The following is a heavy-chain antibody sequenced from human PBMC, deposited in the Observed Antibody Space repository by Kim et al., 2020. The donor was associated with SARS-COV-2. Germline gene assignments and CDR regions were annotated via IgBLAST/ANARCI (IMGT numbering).Heavy chain of an antibody. V-gene: IGHV4-31*03. CDR1: GGSISSGGYY. Sequence: SETLSLTCTVSGGSISSGGYYWCWIRQHPGKGLEWIGYIYYSGSTYYNPSLKSRVTISVDTSKNQFSLKLSSVTAADTAVYYCARDRGLRGSGSYEFDYWGQGTLVTVSS. CDR3: ARDRGLRGSGSYEFDY. D-gene: IGHD3-10*01. J-gene: IGHJ4*02. CDR2: IYYSGST.